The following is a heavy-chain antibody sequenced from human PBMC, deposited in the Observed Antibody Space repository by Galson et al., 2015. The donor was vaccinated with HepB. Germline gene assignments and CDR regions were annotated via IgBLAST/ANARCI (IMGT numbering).Heavy chain of an antibody. Sequence: SETLSLTCTVSRGSISSSFYWGWVRQPPGKGLEWLGSIYYSGNTYYNPSLKSRVPISVDTSKNQFSLKLSSVAAADTAVYYCARHRQRWLQLTHFDYWGQGTLVTVSS. D-gene: IGHD5-24*01. CDR3: ARHRQRWLQLTHFDY. J-gene: IGHJ4*02. CDR2: IYYSGNT. V-gene: IGHV4-39*01. CDR1: RGSISSSFY.